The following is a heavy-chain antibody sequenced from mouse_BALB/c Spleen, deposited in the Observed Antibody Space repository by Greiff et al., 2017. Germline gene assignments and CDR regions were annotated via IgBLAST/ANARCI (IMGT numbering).Heavy chain of an antibody. J-gene: IGHJ4*01. V-gene: IGHV2-9*02. D-gene: IGHD1-1*01. CDR2: IWAGGST. CDR3: ARDYYDYAMDY. Sequence: EQLKQSGPGLVAPPQSLSITCTVSGFSLTSYGVHWVRQPPGKCLEWLGVIWAGGSTNYNSALMSRLSISKDNSKSQVFLKMNSLQTDDTAMYYCARDYYDYAMDYWGQGTSVTVSS. CDR1: GFSLTSYG.